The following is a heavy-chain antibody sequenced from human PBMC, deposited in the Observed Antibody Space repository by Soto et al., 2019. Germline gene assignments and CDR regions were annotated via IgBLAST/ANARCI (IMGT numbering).Heavy chain of an antibody. CDR2: IWYDGSNK. V-gene: IGHV3-30*02. CDR3: AKVSRWNYSMDV. CDR1: GFPFSSYG. D-gene: IGHD2-15*01. Sequence: PGGSLRLSCAASGFPFSSYGMHWVRQAPGKGLDWVAVIWYDGSNKDYAESVKGRFTISRDNSKNTLYLQMNSLRAEDTAVYYCAKVSRWNYSMDVWGQGTTVTVSS. J-gene: IGHJ6*02.